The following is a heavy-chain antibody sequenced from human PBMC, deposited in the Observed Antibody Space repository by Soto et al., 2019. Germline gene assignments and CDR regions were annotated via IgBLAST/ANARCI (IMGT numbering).Heavy chain of an antibody. CDR2: ISGSGGST. CDR1: GFTFSSYA. V-gene: IGHV3-23*01. D-gene: IGHD6-13*01. J-gene: IGHJ3*02. Sequence: VQLLESGGGLVQPGGSLRLSCAASGFTFSSYAMSWVRQAPGKGLEWVSAISGSGGSTYYADSVKGRFTISRDNSKNTLYLQMNSLRAEDTAVYYCAKEPLDSSSWYPGSLFGAFDIWGQGTMVTVSS. CDR3: AKEPLDSSSWYPGSLFGAFDI.